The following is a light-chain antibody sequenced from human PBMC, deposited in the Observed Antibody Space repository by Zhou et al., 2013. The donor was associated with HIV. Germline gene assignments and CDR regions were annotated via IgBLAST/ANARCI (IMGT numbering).Light chain of an antibody. CDR2: DAS. CDR3: QQCGSSLALT. Sequence: DIQLTQSPSFLSASVGDRVTITCRANQGISTFLAWYQQRPGKAPKLLIYDASTLESGVPSRFSGSGSGTDFTLTITSLEPEDFAVYYCQQCGSSLALTFGGGPRWRSN. CDR1: QGISTF. V-gene: IGKV1-9*01. J-gene: IGKJ4*01.